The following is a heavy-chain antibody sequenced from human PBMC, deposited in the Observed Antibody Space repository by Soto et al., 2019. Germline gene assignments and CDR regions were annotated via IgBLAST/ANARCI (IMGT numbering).Heavy chain of an antibody. CDR1: GFTFRGDA. D-gene: IGHD1-1*01. J-gene: IGHJ4*02. CDR3: ARSEMTYNWND. CDR2: ISGSGEMT. V-gene: IGHV3-23*01. Sequence: EVQLLESGGDLVQPGGSLRLACAASGFTFRGDAMSWVRQAPGKGLEGVSSISGSGEMTHYAESVKGRFTISRDNSKNTLYLQMESLRAEDTALYYCARSEMTYNWNDWGQGTLVTVSS.